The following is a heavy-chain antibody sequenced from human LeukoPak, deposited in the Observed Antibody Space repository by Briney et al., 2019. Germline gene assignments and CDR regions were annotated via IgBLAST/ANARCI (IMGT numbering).Heavy chain of an antibody. CDR1: GGSISSGGYY. D-gene: IGHD3-10*01. J-gene: IGHJ6*04. V-gene: IGHV4-31*03. CDR3: ARPAYGKGYYGMDV. Sequence: SETLSLTCTVSGGSISSGGYYWSWIRQHPGKGLEWIGYIYYSGSTYYNPSLKGRVTISVDTSKNQFSLKLSSVTAADTAVYCCARPAYGKGYYGMDVWGKGTTVTVSS. CDR2: IYYSGST.